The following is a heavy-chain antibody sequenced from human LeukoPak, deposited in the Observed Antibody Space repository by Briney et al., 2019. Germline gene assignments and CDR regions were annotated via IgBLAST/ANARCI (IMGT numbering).Heavy chain of an antibody. J-gene: IGHJ4*02. CDR3: AKEYTGTFSPFPSYFDN. Sequence: GESLRLSCAASGFTFSTYSMNWVRQAPGKGLEWVSSITRNSYIYYADSVKGRFTISRDNAKNSLYLQMNSLRAEDTAIYYCAKEYTGTFSPFPSYFDNWGQGTLVTVSS. CDR1: GFTFSTYS. D-gene: IGHD1-26*01. V-gene: IGHV3-21*04. CDR2: ITRNSYI.